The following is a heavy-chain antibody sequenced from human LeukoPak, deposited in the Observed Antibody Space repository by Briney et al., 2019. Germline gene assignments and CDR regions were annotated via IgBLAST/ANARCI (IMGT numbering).Heavy chain of an antibody. V-gene: IGHV3-9*01. D-gene: IGHD2-2*01. Sequence: GGSLRLSCAASGFTFDDYAMHWVRQAPGKGLEWVSGISWNSGSIGYADSVKGRFTISGDNAKNSLYLQMNSLRAEDTALYYCARVPAAIFHYYYGMDVWGQGTTVTVSS. CDR2: ISWNSGSI. CDR1: GFTFDDYA. J-gene: IGHJ6*02. CDR3: ARVPAAIFHYYYGMDV.